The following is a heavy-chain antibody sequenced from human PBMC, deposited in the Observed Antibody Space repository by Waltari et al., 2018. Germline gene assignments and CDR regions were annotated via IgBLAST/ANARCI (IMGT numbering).Heavy chain of an antibody. V-gene: IGHV1-2*02. Sequence: QEHLVQSGAEVKKPGASVRVSCKASGYTFTAYYIHWVRQAPGQGREWMGWINPRSGETKYAQKFHGRVTMTRDTSINTAYMELSSLLFDDTAVYYCAREGSHLTTVNDYWGQGTLVIVSS. D-gene: IGHD4-4*01. J-gene: IGHJ4*02. CDR1: GYTFTAYY. CDR2: INPRSGET. CDR3: AREGSHLTTVNDY.